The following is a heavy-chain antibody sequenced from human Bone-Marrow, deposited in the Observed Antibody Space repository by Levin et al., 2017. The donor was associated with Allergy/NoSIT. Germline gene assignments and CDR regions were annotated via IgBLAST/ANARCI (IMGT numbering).Heavy chain of an antibody. Sequence: ASVKVSCKASGYTFTHFGISWVRQAPGQGLEWMGWISAYNGYTYDAEKFKGRVTLTRDTSTSTAYMELRSLRSDDTAVYYCARAMHYSDTTGYYAHDFWGQGALVTVSS. J-gene: IGHJ4*02. CDR3: ARAMHYSDTTGYYAHDF. CDR2: ISAYNGYT. CDR1: GYTFTHFG. D-gene: IGHD3-22*01. V-gene: IGHV1-18*01.